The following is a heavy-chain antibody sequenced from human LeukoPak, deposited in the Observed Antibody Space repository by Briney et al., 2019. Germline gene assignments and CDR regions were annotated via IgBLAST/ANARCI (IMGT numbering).Heavy chain of an antibody. D-gene: IGHD5-12*01. V-gene: IGHV4-34*01. Sequence: SETLSLTCAVYGGPFNDYCWNWLRQPPGKGLEWIGEINHSGSTNYHPSYKSRVTISLDTSQNHFSLKLTSVTAADTAVYYCARSGRDVGFAFDIWGLGTLVTISS. J-gene: IGHJ3*02. CDR2: INHSGST. CDR1: GGPFNDYC. CDR3: ARSGRDVGFAFDI.